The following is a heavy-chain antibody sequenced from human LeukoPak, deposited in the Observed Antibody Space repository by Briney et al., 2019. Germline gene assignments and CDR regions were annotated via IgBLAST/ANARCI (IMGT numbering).Heavy chain of an antibody. V-gene: IGHV4-39*07. J-gene: IGHJ4*02. Sequence: SETLSLTCTVSGGSINSGSYYWGWLRQPPGKGLEWIGSIYYTGSTNYNPSLKSRVTMSVDTSKNQFSLKLSSVTAADTAVYYCARIAVVGTHFDYWGQGTLVTVSS. CDR2: IYYTGST. CDR3: ARIAVVGTHFDY. CDR1: GGSINSGSYY. D-gene: IGHD6-13*01.